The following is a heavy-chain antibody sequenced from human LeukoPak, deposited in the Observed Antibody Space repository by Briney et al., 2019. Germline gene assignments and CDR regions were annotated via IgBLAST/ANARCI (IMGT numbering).Heavy chain of an antibody. CDR3: VKRSLYYYYGMDV. CDR1: GFIFSTYA. Sequence: GGSLRLSCAASGFIFSTYAMSWVRQAPGKGLEWVSVISGSGDNTYYADSVKGRFTISRDNSKNTLYLHMNSLRAEDTAVYYCVKRSLYYYYGMDVWGQGTTVTVSS. J-gene: IGHJ6*02. D-gene: IGHD3-16*01. CDR2: ISGSGDNT. V-gene: IGHV3-23*01.